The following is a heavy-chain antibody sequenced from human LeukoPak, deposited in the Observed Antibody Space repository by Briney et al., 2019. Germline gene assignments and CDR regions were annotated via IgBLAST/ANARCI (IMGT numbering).Heavy chain of an antibody. J-gene: IGHJ4*02. CDR2: INTNTGNP. V-gene: IGHV7-4-1*02. D-gene: IGHD3-22*01. CDR3: ARGLSEFYYDSSGYPL. CDR1: GYTFTSYA. Sequence: GASVTVSCEASGYTFTSYAMNWVRQAPGQGLEWMGWINTNTGNPTYAQGFTGRFVFSLDTSVSTAYLQINSLKAEDTAVYYCARGLSEFYYDSSGYPLWGQGTLVTVSS.